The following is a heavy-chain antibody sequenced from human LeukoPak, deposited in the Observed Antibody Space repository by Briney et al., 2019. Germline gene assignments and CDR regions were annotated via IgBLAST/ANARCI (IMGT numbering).Heavy chain of an antibody. CDR3: ARDPRRVRSSGWYFDY. V-gene: IGHV6-1*01. J-gene: IGHJ4*02. Sequence: SQTLSLTCAISGDSVSSNSAAWNWIRQSPSRGLEWLGRTYYRSKWYSDYAVSVKSRITINPDTSKNQFSLQLNSVTPEDTAVYYCARDPRRVRSSGWYFDYWGQGTLVTVSS. CDR2: TYYRSKWYS. D-gene: IGHD6-19*01. CDR1: GDSVSSNSAA.